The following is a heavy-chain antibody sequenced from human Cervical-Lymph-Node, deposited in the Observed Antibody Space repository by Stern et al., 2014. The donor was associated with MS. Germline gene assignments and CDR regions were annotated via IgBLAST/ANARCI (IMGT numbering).Heavy chain of an antibody. CDR2: ISYHGGNK. J-gene: IGHJ4*02. CDR1: GFTFSSYG. Sequence: VQLVESGGGVVQSGRSLRLSCAASGFTFSSYGMHWVRQAPGKGLEWVAVISYHGGNKYYADSEKGRFTISRDNSKNTLFLQMNSLSAEDTAVYYCARDPTDYGYENEGGYFDSWGQGTLVTVSS. D-gene: IGHD5-12*01. CDR3: ARDPTDYGYENEGGYFDS. V-gene: IGHV3-30*03.